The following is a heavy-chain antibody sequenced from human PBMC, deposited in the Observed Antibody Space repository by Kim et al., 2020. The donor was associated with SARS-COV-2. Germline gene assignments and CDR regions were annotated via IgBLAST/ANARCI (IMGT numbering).Heavy chain of an antibody. CDR1: GGSISSSSYY. CDR3: ASQEQNVDTAMVTGWFDP. CDR2: IYYSGST. D-gene: IGHD5-18*01. Sequence: SETLSLTCTVSGGSISSSSYYWGWIRQPPGKGLEWIGSIYYSGSTYYNPSLKSRVTISVDTSKNQFSLKLSSVTAADTAVYYCASQEQNVDTAMVTGWFDPWGQGTLVTVSS. V-gene: IGHV4-39*01. J-gene: IGHJ5*02.